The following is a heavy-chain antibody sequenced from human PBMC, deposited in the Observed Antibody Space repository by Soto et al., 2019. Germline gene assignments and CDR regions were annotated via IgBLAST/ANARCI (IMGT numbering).Heavy chain of an antibody. CDR3: ARSQRLVGATPVDY. CDR1: GFPFSTSA. D-gene: IGHD1-26*01. V-gene: IGHV4-30-4*08. CDR2: IYYSGST. J-gene: IGHJ4*02. Sequence: VQLLESGGGLVQPGGSLRLSCAASGFPFSTSAMNWVRQAPGKGLEWIGYIYYSGSTYYNPSLKSRVTISVDTSKNQFSLKLSSVTAADTAVYYCARSQRLVGATPVDYWGQGTLVTVSS.